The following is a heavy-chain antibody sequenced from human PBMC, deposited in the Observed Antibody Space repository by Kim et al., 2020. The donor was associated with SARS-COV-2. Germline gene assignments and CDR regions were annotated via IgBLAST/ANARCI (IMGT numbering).Heavy chain of an antibody. D-gene: IGHD4-17*01. CDR3: ARGGHYGGNDVAY. Sequence: SAQKFQGRVTMTRDKSISTAYMELSRLRSDDTVVYYCARGGHYGGNDVAYWGQGTLVTVSS. V-gene: IGHV1-2*05. J-gene: IGHJ4*02.